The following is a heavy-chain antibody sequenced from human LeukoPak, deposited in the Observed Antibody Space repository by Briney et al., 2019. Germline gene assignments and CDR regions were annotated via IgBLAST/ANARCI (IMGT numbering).Heavy chain of an antibody. D-gene: IGHD4-17*01. CDR1: GSTFSSYA. V-gene: IGHV3-23*01. CDR2: ISGSGGST. Sequence: GGSLRLSCAASGSTFSSYAMSWVRQAPGKGLEWVSAISGSGGSTYYADSVKGRFTISRDNSKNTLYLQMNSLRAEDTAVYYCAKDGVSTVTTYYFDYWGQGTLVTVSS. J-gene: IGHJ4*02. CDR3: AKDGVSTVTTYYFDY.